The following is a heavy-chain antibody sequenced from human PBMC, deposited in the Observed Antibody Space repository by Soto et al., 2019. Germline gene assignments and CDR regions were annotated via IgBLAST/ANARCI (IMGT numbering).Heavy chain of an antibody. J-gene: IGHJ5*02. CDR3: ARIPVDTSMIYWFDP. CDR1: GYDFNTNW. D-gene: IGHD5-18*01. V-gene: IGHV5-51*01. CDR2: MYPGDSDT. Sequence: GESLKISCRGSGYDFNTNWFGWVRQLPGRGLEWVGIMYPGDSDTRYNPSLQGHVTLSVDVTVSTAFLQWRSLETSDTAVYYCARIPVDTSMIYWFDPWGQGTLVTVSS.